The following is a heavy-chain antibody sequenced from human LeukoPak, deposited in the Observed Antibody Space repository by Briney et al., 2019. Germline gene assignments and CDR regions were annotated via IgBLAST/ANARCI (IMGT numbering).Heavy chain of an antibody. D-gene: IGHD2-2*02. V-gene: IGHV1-8*01. J-gene: IGHJ4*02. CDR1: GYSFTSYE. CDR3: ARRRYTDFDY. Sequence: ASVKVSCKASGYSFTSYEINWVRQTTGQGLEWMGWMNPSSGSTGYAQNFQGRVTMTRNTSISTAYMDLSSLTSADTAVYYCARRRYTDFDYWGQGTLVSVSS. CDR2: MNPSSGST.